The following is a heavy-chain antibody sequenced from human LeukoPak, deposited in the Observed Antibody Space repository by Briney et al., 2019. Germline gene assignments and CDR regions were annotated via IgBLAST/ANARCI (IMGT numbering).Heavy chain of an antibody. Sequence: GGSLRLSCAASGFSFSSYVMHWVRQAPGKGLEWVAFIRYDGSDKYYADSVKGRFTISRDNSKNTLYLQMNSLRAEDTAVYYCAKDRVVVVVAATYIDYWGQGTLVTVSS. CDR1: GFSFSSYV. CDR2: IRYDGSDK. V-gene: IGHV3-30*02. CDR3: AKDRVVVVVAATYIDY. D-gene: IGHD2-15*01. J-gene: IGHJ4*02.